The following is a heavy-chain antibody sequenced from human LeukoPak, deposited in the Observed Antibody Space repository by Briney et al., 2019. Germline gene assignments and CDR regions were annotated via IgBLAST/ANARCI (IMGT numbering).Heavy chain of an antibody. CDR1: GFTFSSYW. J-gene: IGHJ3*02. CDR2: IKKDGSEK. D-gene: IGHD6-19*01. Sequence: GGSLRLSCAASGFTFSSYWMSWVRQAPGKGLEWVANIKKDGSEKYYVDSVKGRFTISRDNAKTSLYLQMNSLRAEDTALYYCARGGVAGSSDAFDIWGQGTMVTVSS. V-gene: IGHV3-7*03. CDR3: ARGGVAGSSDAFDI.